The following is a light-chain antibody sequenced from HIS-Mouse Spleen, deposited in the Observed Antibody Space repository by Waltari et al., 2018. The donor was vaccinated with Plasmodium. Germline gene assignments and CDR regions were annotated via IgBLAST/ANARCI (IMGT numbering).Light chain of an antibody. CDR2: DVS. Sequence: QSALTQPRSVSGSPGQSVTISCTGTSSDVCGYNSFSWYQQHPGKAPKLMISDVSKRPSGVPDRFSGSKSGNTASLTISGLQAEDEADYYCCSYAGSYTWVFGGGTKLTVL. CDR3: CSYAGSYTWV. J-gene: IGLJ2*01. V-gene: IGLV2-11*01. CDR1: SSDVCGYNS.